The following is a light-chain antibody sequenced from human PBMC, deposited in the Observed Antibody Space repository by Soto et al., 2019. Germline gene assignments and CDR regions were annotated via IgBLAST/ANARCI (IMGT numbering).Light chain of an antibody. CDR1: SSDVGGYNY. Sequence: QSALTQPRSVSGSPGQSVTISCTGTSSDVGGYNYVSWYQQHPGKAPKVMIYDVSKRPSGVPDRSSGSKSGNTASLTISGLQAKDEADYYCCSYAGSYTYVFGTGTKVTVL. CDR2: DVS. J-gene: IGLJ1*01. V-gene: IGLV2-11*01. CDR3: CSYAGSYTYV.